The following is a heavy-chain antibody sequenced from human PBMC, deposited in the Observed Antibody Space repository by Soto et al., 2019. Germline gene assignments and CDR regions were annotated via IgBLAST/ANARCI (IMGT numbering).Heavy chain of an antibody. CDR3: AREHYGSGKVFDY. J-gene: IGHJ4*02. CDR2: INPNNGGT. V-gene: IGHV1-2*04. D-gene: IGHD3-10*01. Sequence: SVKVSCQASRYTFPGYYIHWVRQAPGQGLEWMGWINPNNGGTNYAQNFQGCVTMTMDTSISTAHMELTRLKSDDTAVYYCAREHYGSGKVFDYWGPGTLVTVYS. CDR1: RYTFPGYY.